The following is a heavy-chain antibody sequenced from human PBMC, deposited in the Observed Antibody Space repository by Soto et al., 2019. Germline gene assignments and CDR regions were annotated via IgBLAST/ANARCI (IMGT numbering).Heavy chain of an antibody. D-gene: IGHD6-6*01. V-gene: IGHV4-34*01. CDR3: ARGRGIAARLSWFDP. CDR2: SNHSGST. Sequence: QVQLQQWGAGLLKPSETLSLTCAVYGGSFSGYYWSWIRQPPGKGLEWIGESNHSGSTNYNPSLKSRVTISVDTSKNQFSLKLSSVTAADTAVYYCARGRGIAARLSWFDPWGQGTLVTVSS. J-gene: IGHJ5*02. CDR1: GGSFSGYY.